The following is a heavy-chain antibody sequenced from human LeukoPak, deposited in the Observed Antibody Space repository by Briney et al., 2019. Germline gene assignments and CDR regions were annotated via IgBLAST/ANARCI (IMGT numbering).Heavy chain of an antibody. V-gene: IGHV3-30*03. J-gene: IGHJ4*02. Sequence: GGSLRLSCAASGFTFSNYAMHWVRQVPGKGLEWVAVISYDGSNKHYADSVKGRFTISRDNAKSSFYLQVNSLRAEDTAVYYCARCQYNSSPDFWGQGTLVTVSS. CDR1: GFTFSNYA. CDR2: ISYDGSNK. D-gene: IGHD6-19*01. CDR3: ARCQYNSSPDF.